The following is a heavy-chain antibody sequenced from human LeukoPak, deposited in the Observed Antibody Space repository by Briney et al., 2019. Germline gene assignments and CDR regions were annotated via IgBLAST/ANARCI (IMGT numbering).Heavy chain of an antibody. J-gene: IGHJ3*02. CDR3: VIDRTVTTLAFDI. Sequence: GGSLRLSCAASGFTFSSYAMSWVRQAPGKGLEWISAISGSGGSTYYADSVKGRFTISRDNSKNTLYLQMNSLRAEDTAVYYCVIDRTVTTLAFDIWGPGTMVTVSS. D-gene: IGHD4-17*01. V-gene: IGHV3-23*01. CDR1: GFTFSSYA. CDR2: ISGSGGST.